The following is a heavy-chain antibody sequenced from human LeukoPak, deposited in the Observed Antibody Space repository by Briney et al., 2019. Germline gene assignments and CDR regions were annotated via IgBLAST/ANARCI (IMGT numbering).Heavy chain of an antibody. CDR3: ARDREYTDYLHKWFDP. D-gene: IGHD4-11*01. Sequence: GGSLRLLCATSGFTFNTHKMNLVRPTPGKGLEWGSSIRSSSRYIYYADSAKGRFTISRDNAKNSLYLQMNSLRAEDTAVYYCARDREYTDYLHKWFDPWGQGTLVTVSS. CDR2: IRSSSRYI. J-gene: IGHJ5*02. V-gene: IGHV3-21*01. CDR1: GFTFNTHK.